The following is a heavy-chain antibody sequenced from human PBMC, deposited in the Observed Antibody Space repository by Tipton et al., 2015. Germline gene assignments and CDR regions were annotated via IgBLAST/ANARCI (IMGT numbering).Heavy chain of an antibody. CDR3: ARGGNNWFDP. V-gene: IGHV4-59*01. CDR1: GGSISHYY. Sequence: TLSLTCTVSGGSISHYYWSWIRQPPGKGLEWLGHIYYSGNTNYNPSLKSRVTMSVDTSKNQLSLKLTSVNAADTAVYYCARGGNNWFDPWGQGTLVTVSS. CDR2: IYYSGNT. D-gene: IGHD2-15*01. J-gene: IGHJ5*02.